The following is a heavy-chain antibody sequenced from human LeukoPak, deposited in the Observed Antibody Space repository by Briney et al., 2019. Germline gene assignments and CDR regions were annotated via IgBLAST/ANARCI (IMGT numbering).Heavy chain of an antibody. CDR3: AKASDDAFDI. V-gene: IGHV3-30*18. CDR1: GFTFSSYG. CDR2: ISYDGSNK. Sequence: GGSLRLSCAASGFTFSSYGMHWVRQAPGKGLEWVAVISYDGSNKYYADSVKARFTISRDNSKNTLYLQMNSLRAEDTAVYYCAKASDDAFDIWGQGTMVTVSS. J-gene: IGHJ3*02.